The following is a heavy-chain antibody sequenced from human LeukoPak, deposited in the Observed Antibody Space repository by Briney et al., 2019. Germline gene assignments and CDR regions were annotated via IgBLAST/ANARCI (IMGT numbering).Heavy chain of an antibody. D-gene: IGHD3-16*01. CDR1: GYTFTSYY. Sequence: GASVKVSCKASGYTFTSYYMHWVRQAPGQGLEWMGIINPSGGSTSYAQKFQGRVTMTRDTSTSTVYMELSSLRSEDTAVYYCARGARGSHQEYYYYMDVWGKGTTVTVSS. V-gene: IGHV1-46*01. J-gene: IGHJ6*03. CDR3: ARGARGSHQEYYYYMDV. CDR2: INPSGGST.